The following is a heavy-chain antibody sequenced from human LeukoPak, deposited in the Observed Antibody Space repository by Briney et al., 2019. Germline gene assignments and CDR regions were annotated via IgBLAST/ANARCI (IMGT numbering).Heavy chain of an antibody. V-gene: IGHV1-2*02. Sequence: ASVKVSCKASGYTFTGYYMHWVRQAPGQGLEWMGWTNPNSGGTNYAQKFQGRVTMTRDTSTSTVYMELSSLRSEDTAVYYCARGDRRRPPSSIGWYSENIFDYWGQGILLTVSS. CDR1: GYTFTGYY. CDR2: TNPNSGGT. J-gene: IGHJ4*02. D-gene: IGHD6-13*01. CDR3: ARGDRRRPPSSIGWYSENIFDY.